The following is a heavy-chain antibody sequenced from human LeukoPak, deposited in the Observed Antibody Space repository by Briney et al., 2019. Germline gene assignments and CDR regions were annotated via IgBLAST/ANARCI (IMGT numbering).Heavy chain of an antibody. D-gene: IGHD3-22*01. Sequence: GGSLRLSCVVSVFTVNRCLMNWVRQAPGKGLEWVAHINPDGRDTYYVDSVKGRFTISRDNAQNSMYLQMNSLRAEDTAVYYCARGSTYYDSSGQVPFDYWGQGTLVTVSS. CDR3: ARGSTYYDSSGQVPFDY. V-gene: IGHV3-7*01. CDR2: INPDGRDT. CDR1: VFTVNRCL. J-gene: IGHJ4*02.